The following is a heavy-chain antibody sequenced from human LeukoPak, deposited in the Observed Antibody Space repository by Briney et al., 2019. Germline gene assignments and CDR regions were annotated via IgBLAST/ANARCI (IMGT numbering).Heavy chain of an antibody. Sequence: GGSLRLSCAASGFTFSSYGMHWVRQAPGKGLEWVAFIRYDGSNKYYADSVKGRFTISRDNSKNTLYLQMNSLRAEDTAVYYCAKDRYYYDSSALVDYWGQGTLVTVSS. CDR3: AKDRYYYDSSALVDY. J-gene: IGHJ4*02. CDR2: IRYDGSNK. D-gene: IGHD3-22*01. CDR1: GFTFSSYG. V-gene: IGHV3-30*02.